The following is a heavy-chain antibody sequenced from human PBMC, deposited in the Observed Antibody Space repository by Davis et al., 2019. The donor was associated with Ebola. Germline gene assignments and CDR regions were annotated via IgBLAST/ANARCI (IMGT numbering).Heavy chain of an antibody. D-gene: IGHD1-26*01. CDR2: FYYNLAT. J-gene: IGHJ3*01. V-gene: IGHV4-39*07. Sequence: PSETLSLTCTVSGDSISTSDPYWGWIRQPPGKGLEWVGNFYYNLATHYNPPLKSPFPIFSDTSKNSFSLRLTSVTAADAAIYFCARDNDPYGGRYKYRPPNAFDLWGQGTKVAVSS. CDR3: ARDNDPYGGRYKYRPPNAFDL. CDR1: GDSISTSDPY.